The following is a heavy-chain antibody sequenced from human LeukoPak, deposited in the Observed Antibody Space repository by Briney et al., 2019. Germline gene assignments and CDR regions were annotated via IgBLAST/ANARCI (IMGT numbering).Heavy chain of an antibody. D-gene: IGHD1-1*01. CDR1: GGSISSYY. CDR2: IYYSGST. V-gene: IGHV4-59*01. CDR3: ARDRNGKFDY. J-gene: IGHJ4*02. Sequence: SETLSLTCTVSGGSISSYYWSWIRQPPGKGLEGIGYIYYSGSTNYNPSLKSRVTISVDTSKNQFSLKLSSVTAADTAVYYCARDRNGKFDYWGQGTLVTVSS.